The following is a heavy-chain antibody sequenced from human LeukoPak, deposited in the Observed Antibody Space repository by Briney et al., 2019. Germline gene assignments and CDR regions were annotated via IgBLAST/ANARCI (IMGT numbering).Heavy chain of an antibody. J-gene: IGHJ4*02. CDR3: AKLLRDGNHHFDY. CDR1: EFSVGSNY. CDR2: IYSGGST. Sequence: GGSLRLSCAASEFSVGSNYMTWVRQAPGKGLEWVSLIYSGGSTYYADSVKGRFTISRDNSKNTLYLQMNSLRAEDTAVYYCAKLLRDGNHHFDYWGQGTLVTVSS. V-gene: IGHV3-66*02. D-gene: IGHD5-24*01.